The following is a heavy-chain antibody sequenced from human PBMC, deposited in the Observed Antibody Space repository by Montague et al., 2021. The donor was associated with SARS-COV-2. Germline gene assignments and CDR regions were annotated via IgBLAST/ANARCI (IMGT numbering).Heavy chain of an antibody. CDR2: TYYRSKWYN. J-gene: IGHJ4*02. CDR1: GDSVSSNIAA. V-gene: IGHV6-1*01. D-gene: IGHD1-14*01. Sequence: CAISGDSVSSNIAAWNWIWQSPSRGLEWLGRTYYRSKWYNDYAVSVRGRITISPDTSKNQFSLQLNSVTPEDTAVYYCTQERGPGRTTWHYFDYWGQGTLVTVSS. CDR3: TQERGPGRTTWHYFDY.